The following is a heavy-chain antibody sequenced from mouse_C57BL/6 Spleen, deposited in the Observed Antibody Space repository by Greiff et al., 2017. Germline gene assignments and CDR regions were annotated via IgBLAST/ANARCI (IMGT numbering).Heavy chain of an antibody. V-gene: IGHV5-16*01. CDR2: INYDGSST. Sequence: EVMLVESEGGLVQPGSSMKLSCTASGFTFSDYYMAWVRQVPEKGLEWVANINYDGSSTYYLDSLKSRFIISRDNAKNILYLQMSSLKSEDTATYYCARDVDYGPMDYWGQGTSVTVSS. CDR1: GFTFSDYY. J-gene: IGHJ4*01. D-gene: IGHD2-4*01. CDR3: ARDVDYGPMDY.